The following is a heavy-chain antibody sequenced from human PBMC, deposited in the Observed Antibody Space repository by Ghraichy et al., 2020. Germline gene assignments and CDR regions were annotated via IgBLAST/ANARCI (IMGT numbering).Heavy chain of an antibody. CDR3: ARDSGINSGSYQPFDY. V-gene: IGHV4-59*01. D-gene: IGHD1-26*01. Sequence: ESLNISCTVSGGSISSYYWSWIRQPPGKGLEWIGYIYYSGSTNYNPSLKSRVTISVDTSKNQFSLKLSSVTAADTAVYYCARDSGINSGSYQPFDYWGQGTLVTVSS. CDR2: IYYSGST. CDR1: GGSISSYY. J-gene: IGHJ4*02.